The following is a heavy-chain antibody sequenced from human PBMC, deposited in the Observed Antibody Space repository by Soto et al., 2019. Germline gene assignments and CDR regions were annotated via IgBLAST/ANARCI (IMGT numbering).Heavy chain of an antibody. CDR2: ISGDGLNT. CDR3: ARGNLSFDFDS. D-gene: IGHD1-26*01. J-gene: IGHJ4*02. Sequence: QIQLVESGGDVVQPGKSLRLSCAASGFNFGFFGRHWFRQAPGKGLECVAFISGDGLNTQYADSVRGRFTLSRDYSRKTIYLQMDSLRDEDTALYYFARGNLSFDFDSWGLGTLVTVSS. V-gene: IGHV3-30*03. CDR1: GFNFGFFG.